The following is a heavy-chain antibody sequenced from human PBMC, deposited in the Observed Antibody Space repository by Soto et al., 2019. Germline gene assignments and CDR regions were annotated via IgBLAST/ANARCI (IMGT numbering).Heavy chain of an antibody. D-gene: IGHD2-2*02. CDR1: GYTLTELS. V-gene: IGHV1-24*01. Sequence: ASVKVSCKVSGYTLTELSMHWVRQAPGKGLEWMGGFDPEDGETIYAQKSQGRVTMTEDTSTDTAYMELSSLRSEDTAVYYCATDYVGDPSYTRMGYYGMDVWGQGTTVTVSS. J-gene: IGHJ6*02. CDR2: FDPEDGET. CDR3: ATDYVGDPSYTRMGYYGMDV.